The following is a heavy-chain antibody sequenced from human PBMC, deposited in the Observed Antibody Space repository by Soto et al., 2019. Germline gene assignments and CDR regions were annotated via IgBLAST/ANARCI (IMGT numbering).Heavy chain of an antibody. CDR1: GYTFTSHG. Sequence: QVQLVQSGVEVKKPGASLMVSCKASGYTFTSHGISWVRQAPGQGLEWMAWISAYNGDTRYAQKFQGRLTMTTDTSTSTAYMELRSLRSDDTAVYYCARHSRVAYYVMDVWGQGTTVTVSS. D-gene: IGHD3-3*01. V-gene: IGHV1-18*01. J-gene: IGHJ6*02. CDR2: ISAYNGDT. CDR3: ARHSRVAYYVMDV.